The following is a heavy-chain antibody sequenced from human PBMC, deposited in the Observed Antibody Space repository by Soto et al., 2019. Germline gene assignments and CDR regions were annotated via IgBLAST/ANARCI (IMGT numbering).Heavy chain of an antibody. V-gene: IGHV4-34*01. CDR2: INHSGST. J-gene: IGHJ5*02. CDR1: GGSFSGYY. Sequence: SETLSLTCAVYGGSFSGYYWSWIRQPPGKGLEWIGEINHSGSTYYNPSLKSRVTISVDTSKNQFSMKLSSVTAADTAVYYCARSDIVVVPPSNWFDPWGQGTLVTVSS. CDR3: ARSDIVVVPPSNWFDP. D-gene: IGHD2-2*01.